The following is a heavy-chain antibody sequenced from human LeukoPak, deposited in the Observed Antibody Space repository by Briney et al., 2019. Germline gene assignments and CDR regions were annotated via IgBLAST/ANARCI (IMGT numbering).Heavy chain of an antibody. J-gene: IGHJ6*03. V-gene: IGHV4-59*08. Sequence: SETLSLTCTVSGGSISSYYWSWIRQPPGKGLEWIGYIYYSGSTNYNPSLKSRVTISVDTSKNQFSLKLSSVTAADTAVYYCARPSGAIQYYYYMDVWGKGTTVTVSS. CDR3: ARPSGAIQYYYYMDV. D-gene: IGHD2-2*01. CDR2: IYYSGST. CDR1: GGSISSYY.